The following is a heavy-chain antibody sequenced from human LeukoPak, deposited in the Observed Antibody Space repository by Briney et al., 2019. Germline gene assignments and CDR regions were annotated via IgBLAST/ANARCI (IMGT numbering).Heavy chain of an antibody. J-gene: IGHJ5*02. V-gene: IGHV4-39*07. Sequence: PSETLSLTCTVSGGSISTSNYYWGWIRQPPGKGLEWIGNIFYSGSTYYSPSLRSRVTISVDTSKNQFSLKLSSVTAADTAVYYCASGYSYGYSWFDPWGQGTLVTVSS. CDR1: GGSISTSNYY. CDR3: ASGYSYGYSWFDP. D-gene: IGHD5-18*01. CDR2: IFYSGST.